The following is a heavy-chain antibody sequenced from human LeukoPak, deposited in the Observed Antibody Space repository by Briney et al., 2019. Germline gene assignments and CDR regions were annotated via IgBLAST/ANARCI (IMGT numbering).Heavy chain of an antibody. CDR1: GGSISSYY. D-gene: IGHD3-16*01. J-gene: IGHJ6*02. CDR3: ARDGLVRQHQFWGDYYYGMDV. Sequence: SETLSLTCTVSGGSISSYYWSWIRQPPGKGLEWIGYIYYSGSTNYNPSLKSRVTISVDTSKNQFSLKLSSVTAADTAVYYCARDGLVRQHQFWGDYYYGMDVWGQGTTVTVSS. V-gene: IGHV4-59*01. CDR2: IYYSGST.